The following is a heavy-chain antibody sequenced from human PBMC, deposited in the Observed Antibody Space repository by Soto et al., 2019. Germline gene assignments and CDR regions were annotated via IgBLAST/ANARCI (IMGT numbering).Heavy chain of an antibody. CDR2: IIPIFGTA. D-gene: IGHD3-10*01. J-gene: IGHJ6*02. Sequence: ASVKVSCKASGGTFSSYAISWVRQAPGQGLEWMGGIIPIFGTANYAQKFQGRVTITADESTSTAYMELSSLRSEDTAVYYCALDYYGSGSYFPVYYGMDVWGQGTTVTVSS. CDR3: ALDYYGSGSYFPVYYGMDV. V-gene: IGHV1-69*13. CDR1: GGTFSSYA.